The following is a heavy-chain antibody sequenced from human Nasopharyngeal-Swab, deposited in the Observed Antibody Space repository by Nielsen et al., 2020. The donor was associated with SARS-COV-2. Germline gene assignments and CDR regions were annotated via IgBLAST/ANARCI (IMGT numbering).Heavy chain of an antibody. CDR2: INPNSGGT. Sequence: ASVKVSCKASGYTFTGYYMHWVRQAPGQGLEWMGRINPNSGGTNYAQKFQGRVTMTRDTSISTAYMELSRLRSDDTAVYYCATVPFLEWLSESAYYYYGMDVWGQGTTVTVSS. CDR3: ATVPFLEWLSESAYYYYGMDV. D-gene: IGHD3-3*01. CDR1: GYTFTGYY. J-gene: IGHJ6*02. V-gene: IGHV1-2*06.